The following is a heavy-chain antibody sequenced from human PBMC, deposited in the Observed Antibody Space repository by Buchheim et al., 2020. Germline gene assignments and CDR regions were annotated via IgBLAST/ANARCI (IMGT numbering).Heavy chain of an antibody. CDR3: ARGVPHYDSSGYYQFDY. Sequence: EVQLVESGGGLIQPGGSLRLSSAASGFIFSSYSMNWVRQAPGKGLEWVLYISSSSSAVYYADSVKGRFTISRDNAKNSLYLQMNSLRVEDTAVYYCARGVPHYDSSGYYQFDYWGQGTL. V-gene: IGHV3-48*01. CDR1: GFIFSSYS. CDR2: ISSSSSAV. D-gene: IGHD3-22*01. J-gene: IGHJ4*02.